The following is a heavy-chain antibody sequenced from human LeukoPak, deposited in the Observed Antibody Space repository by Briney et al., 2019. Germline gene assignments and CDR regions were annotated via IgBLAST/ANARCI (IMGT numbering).Heavy chain of an antibody. CDR3: ASRTSWYYDILTGHLEVDV. CDR1: GYTFTSYD. Sequence: VASVKVSCKASGYTFTSYDINWVRQATGQGLEWMGWMNPNSGNTGYAQKFQGRVTMTRNTSISTAYMELSSLRSEDTAVYYCASRTSWYYDILTGHLEVDVWGQGTTVTVSS. CDR2: MNPNSGNT. J-gene: IGHJ6*02. V-gene: IGHV1-8*01. D-gene: IGHD3-9*01.